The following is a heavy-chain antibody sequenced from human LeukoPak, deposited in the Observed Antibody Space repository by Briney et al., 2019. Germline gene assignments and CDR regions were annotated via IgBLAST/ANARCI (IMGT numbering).Heavy chain of an antibody. CDR1: GGSISSGSYY. J-gene: IGHJ3*02. CDR3: ARETDKQWLVPRHAFDI. D-gene: IGHD6-19*01. V-gene: IGHV4-61*02. Sequence: SETLSLTCTVSGGSISSGSYYWSWIRQPAGKGLEWIGRIYTSGSTNYNPSLKSRVTISVDTSKNQFSLKLSSVTAADTAVYYCARETDKQWLVPRHAFDIWGQGTMVTVSS. CDR2: IYTSGST.